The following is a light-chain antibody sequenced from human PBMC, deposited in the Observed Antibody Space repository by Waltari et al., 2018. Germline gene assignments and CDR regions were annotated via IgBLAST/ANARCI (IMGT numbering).Light chain of an antibody. V-gene: IGKV3-15*01. CDR2: GAS. J-gene: IGKJ1*01. CDR3: QQYNDWPPWT. Sequence: DIVLTQSPATLSLSPGERATLSCRASQHINMNLAWYQQKPGQAHRLLVYGASTRDAGVPAGFSGSGAGTEFTLTISSLQSEDFGLYYCQQYNDWPPWTFGQGTKV. CDR1: QHINMN.